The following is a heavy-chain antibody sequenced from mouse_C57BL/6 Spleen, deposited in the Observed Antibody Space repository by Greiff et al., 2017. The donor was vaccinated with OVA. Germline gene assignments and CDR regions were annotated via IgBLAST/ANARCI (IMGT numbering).Heavy chain of an antibody. J-gene: IGHJ2*01. CDR3: ARGDAAY. V-gene: IGHV1-7*01. CDR2: INPSSGYT. CDR1: GYTFTSYW. Sequence: LVESGAELAKPGASVKLSCKASGYTFTSYWMHWVKQRPGQGLEWIGYINPSSGYTKYNQKFKDKATLTADKSSSTAYMQLSSLTYGDASDYYCARGDAAYWGQGTTLTVSS.